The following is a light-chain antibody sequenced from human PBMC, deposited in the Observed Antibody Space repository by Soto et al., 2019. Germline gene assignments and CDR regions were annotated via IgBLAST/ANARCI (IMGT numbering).Light chain of an antibody. Sequence: EIVMTQSRATLSVSPGGRGTLSCRASQTVDFNLAWYQQKPGQAPRLLIYGASTRITGIPARFSGSGSGTEFTLTISSLQSKDFAVYYCQQYDTWPLTFGPGTKVDI. CDR1: QTVDFN. CDR3: QQYDTWPLT. J-gene: IGKJ3*01. V-gene: IGKV3-15*01. CDR2: GAS.